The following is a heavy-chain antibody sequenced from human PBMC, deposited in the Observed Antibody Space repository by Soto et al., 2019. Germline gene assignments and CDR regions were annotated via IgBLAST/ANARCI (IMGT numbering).Heavy chain of an antibody. D-gene: IGHD1-26*01. V-gene: IGHV4-30-2*01. Sequence: SETLSLTCAVSGGSISSGGYSWSWIRQPPGKGLEWIGYIYHSGSTYYNPSLKSRVTISVDTSKNQFSLKLSSVTAADTAVYYCARWVGATSFDYWGQGTLVTVSS. J-gene: IGHJ4*02. CDR2: IYHSGST. CDR1: GGSISSGGYS. CDR3: ARWVGATSFDY.